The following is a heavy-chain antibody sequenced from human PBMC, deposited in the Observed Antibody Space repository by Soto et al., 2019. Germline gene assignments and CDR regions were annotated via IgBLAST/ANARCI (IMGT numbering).Heavy chain of an antibody. Sequence: SETLSLTCTVSGGSISNYYWSWIRQPPGKGLEWIAYIYYSGSTSYNPSLKSRVTISVDTSKNQFSLKLRSVTAADTAVYYCARLVPSGTYYYHYYMDVWGEGTTVTVSS. V-gene: IGHV4-59*08. CDR1: GGSISNYY. J-gene: IGHJ6*03. CDR2: IYYSGST. CDR3: ARLVPSGTYYYHYYMDV. D-gene: IGHD3-10*01.